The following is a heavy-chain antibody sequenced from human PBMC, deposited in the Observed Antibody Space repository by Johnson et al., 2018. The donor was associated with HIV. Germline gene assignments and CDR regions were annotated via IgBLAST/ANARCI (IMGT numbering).Heavy chain of an antibody. J-gene: IGHJ3*02. D-gene: IGHD4-17*01. CDR1: GFTFDDYA. CDR2: ISWNSGSI. V-gene: IGHV3-9*01. CDR3: AKDIKFDYGDQMSDAFDI. Sequence: VQLVESGGGVVQPGRSLRLSCTTSGFTFDDYAMHWVRQAPGKGLEWVSGISWNSGSIGYADSVKGRFTISRDNAKNSLYLQMNSLRAEDTALYYCAKDIKFDYGDQMSDAFDIWGQGTMVTVSS.